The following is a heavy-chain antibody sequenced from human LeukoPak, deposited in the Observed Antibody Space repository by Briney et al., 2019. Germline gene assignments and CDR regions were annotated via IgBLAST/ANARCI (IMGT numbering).Heavy chain of an antibody. CDR2: IYYSGST. V-gene: IGHV4-59*01. Sequence: SETLSLTCTVSGGSLSSYYWSWIRQPPGKGLEWIGYIYYSGSTNYNPSLKSRVTISVDTSKNQFSLKLSSVTAADTAVYYCARHLSRGYSYVYYFDYWGQGTLVTVSS. J-gene: IGHJ4*02. D-gene: IGHD5-18*01. CDR3: ARHLSRGYSYVYYFDY. CDR1: GGSLSSYY.